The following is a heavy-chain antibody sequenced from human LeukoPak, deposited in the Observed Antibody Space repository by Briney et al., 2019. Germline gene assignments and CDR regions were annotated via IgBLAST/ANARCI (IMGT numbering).Heavy chain of an antibody. CDR2: ISSSGSTI. J-gene: IGHJ4*02. V-gene: IGHV3-11*04. Sequence: GGSLRLFCAASGFTFSDYYMSWIRQAPGKGLEWVSYISSSGSTIYYADSVKGRFTISRDNAKNSLYLQMNSLRAEDTAVYYCARDAFYGDYPDYWGQGTLVTVSS. D-gene: IGHD4-17*01. CDR1: GFTFSDYY. CDR3: ARDAFYGDYPDY.